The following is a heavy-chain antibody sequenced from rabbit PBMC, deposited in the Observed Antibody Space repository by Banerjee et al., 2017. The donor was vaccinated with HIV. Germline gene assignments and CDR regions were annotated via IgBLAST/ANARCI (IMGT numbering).Heavy chain of an antibody. CDR2: IYAGSSGST. V-gene: IGHV1S40*01. Sequence: QSLEESGGDLVKPGASLTLTCTASGFSFSSSYYMCWVRQAPGKGLEWIACIYAGSSGSTYYASWAKGRFTISKTSSTTVTLQMTSLTAADTATYFCARDRLDYTYGYAGYAYAPDYYGMGLWGPGTLVTVS. CDR1: GFSFSSSYY. D-gene: IGHD6-1*01. J-gene: IGHJ6*01. CDR3: ARDRLDYTYGYAGYAYAPDYYGMGL.